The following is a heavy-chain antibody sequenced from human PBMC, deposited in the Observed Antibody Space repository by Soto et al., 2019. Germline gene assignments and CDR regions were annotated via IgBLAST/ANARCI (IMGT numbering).Heavy chain of an antibody. J-gene: IGHJ6*02. V-gene: IGHV1-18*01. Sequence: ASVKVSCKASGYTFTTYGISWVRQAPGQGLEWLGWINTHNGNTNYAQNLQGRVIMTADTSTSTAYIELRSLRSDDTAIYYCTREGSAPYYYYGMDAWGQGTTVTVSS. D-gene: IGHD3-10*01. CDR3: TREGSAPYYYYGMDA. CDR1: GYTFTTYG. CDR2: INTHNGNT.